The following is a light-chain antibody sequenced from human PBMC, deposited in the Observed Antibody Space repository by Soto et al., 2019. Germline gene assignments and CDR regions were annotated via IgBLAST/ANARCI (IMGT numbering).Light chain of an antibody. V-gene: IGLV2-23*01. CDR3: CSYAGSSTL. CDR1: SSDVGGYNY. CDR2: EGS. J-gene: IGLJ2*01. Sequence: QSVLTQPRSVSGSPGQSVTISCTGTSSDVGGYNYVSWYQKYPGKAPRLMIYEGSKRPSGVSNRFSGSKSGNTASLTISGLQAEDEADYYCCSYAGSSTLFGGGTKLTVL.